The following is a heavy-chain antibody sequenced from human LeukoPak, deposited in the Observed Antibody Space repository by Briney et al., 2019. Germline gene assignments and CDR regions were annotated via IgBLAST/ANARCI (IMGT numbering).Heavy chain of an antibody. V-gene: IGHV4-4*02. Sequence: SETLSLTCAVSGGSINNINWWRWVPEPPGKGLEWIEDIYHSVSNNYNSSLKSRVTISVDKSKNQVSLKLSAVTDGDTAVYYSAREYSSSWYDYWGQGTLVTVSS. CDR1: GGSINNINW. CDR2: IYHSVSN. CDR3: AREYSSSWYDY. D-gene: IGHD6-13*01. J-gene: IGHJ4*02.